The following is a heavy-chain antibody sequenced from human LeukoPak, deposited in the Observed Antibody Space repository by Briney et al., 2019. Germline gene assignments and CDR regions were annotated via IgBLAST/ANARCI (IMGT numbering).Heavy chain of an antibody. D-gene: IGHD3-10*01. CDR2: IYSGGST. Sequence: GGSLRLSCAVSGFTVSSNYMRWVRRAPGKGLEWVSVIYSGGSTDYADSVKGRFAISRDNSKNMLYLQLNSLRAEDTAVYYCARVDYGSGSYFDYWGQGTLVTVSS. J-gene: IGHJ4*02. CDR1: GFTVSSNY. CDR3: ARVDYGSGSYFDY. V-gene: IGHV3-53*01.